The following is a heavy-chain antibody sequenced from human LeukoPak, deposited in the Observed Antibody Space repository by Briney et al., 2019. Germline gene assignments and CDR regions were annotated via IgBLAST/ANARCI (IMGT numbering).Heavy chain of an antibody. J-gene: IGHJ3*02. CDR3: ARTYGSSADAFDI. Sequence: GGSLRLSCAASGFSFSNYSLHWVRQAPGKRLEWVALISDDGSNKYYADSVKGRFTLSRDNAKNTLYLQMSSLRSEDTAVYYCARTYGSSADAFDIWGQGTMVTVSS. CDR1: GFSFSNYS. CDR2: ISDDGSNK. D-gene: IGHD6-6*01. V-gene: IGHV3-30*04.